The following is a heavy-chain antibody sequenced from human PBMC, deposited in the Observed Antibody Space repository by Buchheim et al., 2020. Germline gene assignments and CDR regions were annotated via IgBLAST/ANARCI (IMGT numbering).Heavy chain of an antibody. J-gene: IGHJ4*02. Sequence: QVQLVESGGGVVQPGRSLRLSCTASGFTFSSYGMHWVRQAPGKGLEWVAFILYDGSNQYYADSVKGRFTISRDNSKNTLYLQMNSLRAEDTAMYYCANSDYWGQGTL. CDR3: ANSDY. CDR1: GFTFSSYG. CDR2: ILYDGSNQ. V-gene: IGHV3-30*18.